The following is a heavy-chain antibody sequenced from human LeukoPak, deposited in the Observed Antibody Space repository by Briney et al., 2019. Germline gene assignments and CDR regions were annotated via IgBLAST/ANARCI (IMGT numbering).Heavy chain of an antibody. CDR3: ARDTPLESSWAPGY. J-gene: IGHJ4*02. CDR2: IKSDGSEK. CDR1: GFTFSSYW. Sequence: GGSLRLSCAASGFTFSSYWMTWVRQAPGKGLEWVANIKSDGSEKYYVDSVKGRFTISRDNAQNSLYLQMSSLRVEDTAVYYCARDTPLESSWAPGYWGQGTLVTVSS. D-gene: IGHD6-13*01. V-gene: IGHV3-7*01.